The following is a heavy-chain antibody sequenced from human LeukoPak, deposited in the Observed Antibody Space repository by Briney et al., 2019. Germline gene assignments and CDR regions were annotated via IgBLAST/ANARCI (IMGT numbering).Heavy chain of an antibody. CDR3: ARDRNYYDSSGPPYYYSALDV. Sequence: PSETLSLTCTVSSGSISSDYWSSIRQPPGKGLEWIGYIYHSGNTYYNPSLKSRVTISIHNSKNKFSLKVNSVTAADTAVYYCARDRNYYDSSGPPYYYSALDVWGQGTTVTVSS. CDR1: SGSISSDY. J-gene: IGHJ6*02. D-gene: IGHD3-22*01. CDR2: IYHSGNT. V-gene: IGHV4-59*01.